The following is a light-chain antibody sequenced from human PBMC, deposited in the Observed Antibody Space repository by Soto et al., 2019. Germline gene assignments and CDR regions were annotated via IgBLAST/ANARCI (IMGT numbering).Light chain of an antibody. J-gene: IGKJ1*01. CDR2: GAS. CDR1: QSVSNNY. V-gene: IGKV3-20*01. CDR3: QQYGSSGT. Sequence: ESVLTPSSRTPSLSPGERATLSCRASQSVSNNYLAWYQQKPGQAPRLLIYGASNRATGIPDRFSGSGSGTDFTLTISRLEPEDFAVYYCQQYGSSGTFGQGTKVDIK.